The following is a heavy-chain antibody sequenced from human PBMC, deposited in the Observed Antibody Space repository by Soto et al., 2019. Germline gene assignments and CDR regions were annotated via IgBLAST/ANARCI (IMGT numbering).Heavy chain of an antibody. D-gene: IGHD6-19*01. J-gene: IGHJ4*02. V-gene: IGHV2-5*02. CDR2: IYWDDDK. CDR3: AHRFEWYSSGWYAGHYFDY. Sequence: QITLKESGPTLVKPTQTLTLTCTFSGFSLSTSGVGVGWIRQPPGKALEWLALIYWDDDKRYSPALKSRLTITKDTSKNQVVLTMTNMDPVDTATYYCAHRFEWYSSGWYAGHYFDYWGQGTLVTVSS. CDR1: GFSLSTSGVG.